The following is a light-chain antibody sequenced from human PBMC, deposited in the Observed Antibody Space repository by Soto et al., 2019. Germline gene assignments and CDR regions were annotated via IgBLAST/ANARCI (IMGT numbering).Light chain of an antibody. CDR3: QQSYSSPLT. V-gene: IGKV1-39*01. CDR2: GAS. J-gene: IGKJ4*01. Sequence: DIQMTQSPSSLSASVGDRVTITCRASQSISSHLNWYQQKSGKAPKLLIFGASSLQSGVPSRFSGSGAGTDFTLTISSLQPEEFATYYCQQSYSSPLTFGGGTKVEIK. CDR1: QSISSH.